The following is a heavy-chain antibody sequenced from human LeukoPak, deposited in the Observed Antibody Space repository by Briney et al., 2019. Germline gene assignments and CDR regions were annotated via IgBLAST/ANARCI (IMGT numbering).Heavy chain of an antibody. CDR3: AREYCSSSTCYTSWVDP. D-gene: IGHD2-2*02. CDR2: VSYSGST. J-gene: IGHJ5*02. V-gene: IGHV4-39*01. Sequence: SETLSLTCTVSGGSISSSSYYWGWIRQPPGKGLEYIGSVSYSGSTYYTPSLRSRVTISVDTSKNQFSLRLSSVTAADTAVYYCAREYCSSSTCYTSWVDPWGQGTLVTVSS. CDR1: GGSISSSSYY.